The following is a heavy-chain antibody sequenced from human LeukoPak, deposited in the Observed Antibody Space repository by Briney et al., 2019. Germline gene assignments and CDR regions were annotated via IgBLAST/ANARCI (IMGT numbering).Heavy chain of an antibody. CDR1: GFTFSSYW. Sequence: GGSLRLSCAASGFTFSSYWMSWVRQAPGKGLEWVANIKQDGSEKYYVDSVKGRFTISRDNAKNSLYLQMNSLRAEDTAVYYCAKEIFSGLLYIDYWGQGTLVTVSS. CDR2: IKQDGSEK. V-gene: IGHV3-7*03. D-gene: IGHD5-12*01. CDR3: AKEIFSGLLYIDY. J-gene: IGHJ4*02.